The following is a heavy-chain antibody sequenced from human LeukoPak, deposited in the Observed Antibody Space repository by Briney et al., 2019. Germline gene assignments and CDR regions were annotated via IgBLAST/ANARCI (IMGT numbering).Heavy chain of an antibody. D-gene: IGHD3-22*01. CDR2: IKTDGSIT. CDR3: ARDKGDDSSGYYYFV. Sequence: GGSLRLSCAASGFTFSNYWMHWVRQVPGKGLVWVSRIKTDGSITDYADSLKGRFTISRDNAKNTLYLQMNSLRAEDTAVYYCARDKGDDSSGYYYFVWGQGTTVTVSS. CDR1: GFTFSNYW. J-gene: IGHJ6*02. V-gene: IGHV3-74*01.